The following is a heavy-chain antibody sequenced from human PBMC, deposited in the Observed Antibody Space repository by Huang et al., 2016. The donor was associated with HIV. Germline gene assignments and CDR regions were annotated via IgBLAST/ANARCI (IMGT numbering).Heavy chain of an antibody. CDR1: GGSFRNFA. D-gene: IGHD3-22*01. V-gene: IGHV1-69*01. CDR3: ATVDYYDTSGPQRGYFDN. J-gene: IGHJ4*02. CDR2: ISPPLGKA. Sequence: QVQLVQSGAEVKKPGSSVKVSCKASGGSFRNFAIGWVRQAPGQGLEWMGGISPPLGKANYGQKFQGRVTIIADESTSTAYMELSSLRSEDTAVYYCATVDYYDTSGPQRGYFDNWGQGTLVTVSS.